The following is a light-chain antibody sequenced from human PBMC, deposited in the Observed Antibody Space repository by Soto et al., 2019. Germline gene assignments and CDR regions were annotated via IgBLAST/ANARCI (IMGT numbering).Light chain of an antibody. CDR1: SSNIGSNT. Sequence: QAVVTQPPSASGTPGQRVTISCSGSSSNIGSNTVNWYQQLPGTAPKLLMSSNNQRPSGVPDRFSGSKSGASASLAISGLQSEDEADYYCAAWDDSLNGYVFGTGTKLTVL. CDR3: AAWDDSLNGYV. J-gene: IGLJ1*01. CDR2: SNN. V-gene: IGLV1-44*01.